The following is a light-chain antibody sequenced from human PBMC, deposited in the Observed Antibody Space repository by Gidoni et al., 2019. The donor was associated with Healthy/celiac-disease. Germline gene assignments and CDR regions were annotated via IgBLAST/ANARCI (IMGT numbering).Light chain of an antibody. V-gene: IGLV1-40*01. J-gene: IGLJ3*02. CDR2: GNS. CDR3: QSYDSSLSGRV. CDR1: SSNIGAGYD. Sequence: QSVLTQPPSVSGAPGQRVTISCTGSSSNIGAGYDVHWYQQLPGTAPNLLISGNSNRPSGVPYRFSGSKSGTSASLAITGLQAEDGADYYCQSYDSSLSGRVFGGGTKLTVL.